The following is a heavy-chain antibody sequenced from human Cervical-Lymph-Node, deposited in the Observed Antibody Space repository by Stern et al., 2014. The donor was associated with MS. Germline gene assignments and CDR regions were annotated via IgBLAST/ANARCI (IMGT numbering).Heavy chain of an antibody. CDR3: ARAPKLWFGELFGYYFDY. V-gene: IGHV1-8*01. CDR1: GYTFTSYD. Sequence: QVQLVQSGAEVKKPGASVKVSCKASGYTFTSYDINWVRQATGQGLEWMGWMNPNSGNTGYAQKFQGRVTMTRNTSISTAYMELSSLRSEDTAVYYCARAPKLWFGELFGYYFDYWGQGTLVTVSS. CDR2: MNPNSGNT. D-gene: IGHD3-10*01. J-gene: IGHJ4*02.